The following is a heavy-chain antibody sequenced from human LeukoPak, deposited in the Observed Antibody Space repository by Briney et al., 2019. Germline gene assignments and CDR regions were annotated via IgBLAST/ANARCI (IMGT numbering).Heavy chain of an antibody. CDR3: ATIRDTALRYWYFDL. CDR1: GGSISSYY. J-gene: IGHJ2*01. Sequence: SETLSLTCTVSGGSISSYYWSWIRQPPGKXLEWIGYIYYSGGTDYNPSLNSRVSIPVDTSKNQFSLKLSSVTAADTAVYYCATIRDTALRYWYFDLWGRGTLVTVSS. CDR2: IYYSGGT. V-gene: IGHV4-59*01. D-gene: IGHD5-18*01.